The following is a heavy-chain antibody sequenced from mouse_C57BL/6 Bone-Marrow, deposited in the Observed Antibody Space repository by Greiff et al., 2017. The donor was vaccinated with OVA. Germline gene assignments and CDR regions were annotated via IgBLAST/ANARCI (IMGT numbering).Heavy chain of an antibody. D-gene: IGHD1-1*01. CDR3: ARKYYGSSYAMDY. CDR1: GFTFSDYY. CDR2: ISNGGGST. V-gene: IGHV5-12*01. J-gene: IGHJ4*01. Sequence: EVQLQQSGGGLVQPGGSLKLSCAASGFTFSDYYMYWVRQTPEKRLEWVAYISNGGGSTYSPDTVKGRFTISRDNAKNTLYLQMSRLKSEDTAMYYCARKYYGSSYAMDYWGQGTSVTVSS.